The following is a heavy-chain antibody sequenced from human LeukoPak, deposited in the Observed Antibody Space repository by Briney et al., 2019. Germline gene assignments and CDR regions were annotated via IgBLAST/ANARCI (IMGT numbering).Heavy chain of an antibody. CDR1: GYTFTGYY. V-gene: IGHV1-2*02. Sequence: GASVKVSCKASGYTFTGYYMHWVRQAPGQGLEWMGWINPNSGGTNYAQKFQGRVTMTRDTSISTAYMELSRLRSDDTAVYYCARSAGHSIAAAGTRGYYYGMDVWGQGTTVTVS. CDR2: INPNSGGT. CDR3: ARSAGHSIAAAGTRGYYYGMDV. J-gene: IGHJ6*02. D-gene: IGHD6-13*01.